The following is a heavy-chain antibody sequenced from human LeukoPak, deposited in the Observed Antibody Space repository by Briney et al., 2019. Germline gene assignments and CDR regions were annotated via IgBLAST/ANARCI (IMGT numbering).Heavy chain of an antibody. Sequence: PSETLPLTCAVYGGSFSGYYWSWIRQPPGKGLEWIGEINHSGSTNYNPSLKSRVTISVDTSKNQFSLKLSSVTAADTAVYYCARPMATVTTNGMDVWGQGTTVTVSS. CDR3: ARPMATVTTNGMDV. CDR1: GGSFSGYY. D-gene: IGHD4-17*01. J-gene: IGHJ6*02. V-gene: IGHV4-34*01. CDR2: INHSGST.